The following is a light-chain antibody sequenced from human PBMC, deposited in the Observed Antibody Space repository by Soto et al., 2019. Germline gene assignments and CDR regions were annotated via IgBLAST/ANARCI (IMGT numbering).Light chain of an antibody. CDR1: PSTRSF. V-gene: IGKV1-5*01. CDR2: DAS. Sequence: IRMTQSPSTMSESXGDRVTINSRTRPSTRSFLARYQQTPGIAPKLXXYDASSLESGGPPRCSGSRSVTEFTRTISSLQSDDFAVYYCQQYNNWPRTFGQGTKVDIK. CDR3: QQYNNWPRT. J-gene: IGKJ1*01.